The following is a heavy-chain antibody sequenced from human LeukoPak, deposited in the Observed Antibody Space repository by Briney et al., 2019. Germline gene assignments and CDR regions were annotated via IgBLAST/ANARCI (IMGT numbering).Heavy chain of an antibody. CDR1: GFTFSSHA. D-gene: IGHD2-2*01. Sequence: QPGGSLRLSCAASGFTFSSHAMHWVRQAPGKGLEWVAVISYDGSNKYYADSVKGRFTISRDNSKNTLYLQMNSLRAEDTAVYYCAGERVVPAATDAFDIWGQGTMVTVSS. J-gene: IGHJ3*02. CDR2: ISYDGSNK. CDR3: AGERVVPAATDAFDI. V-gene: IGHV3-30-3*01.